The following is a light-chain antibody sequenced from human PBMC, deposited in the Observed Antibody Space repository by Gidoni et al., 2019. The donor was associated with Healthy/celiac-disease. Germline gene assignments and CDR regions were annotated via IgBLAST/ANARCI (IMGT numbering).Light chain of an antibody. V-gene: IGKV1-9*01. Sequence: DLQLTPSPSFLSASVGDRVTITCRASQGISSYLAWYQQKPGKAPKLLIYAASTLQSGVPSRFSGSGSGTEFTLTISSLQPEDFATYYCQQLNSYPITFGPGTKVDIK. CDR2: AAS. CDR3: QQLNSYPIT. CDR1: QGISSY. J-gene: IGKJ3*01.